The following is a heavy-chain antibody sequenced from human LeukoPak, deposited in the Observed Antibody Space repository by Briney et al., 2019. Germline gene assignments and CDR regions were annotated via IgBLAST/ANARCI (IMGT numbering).Heavy chain of an antibody. J-gene: IGHJ4*02. CDR2: INDSGSS. D-gene: IGHD3-22*01. CDR1: GGSFSGYY. CDR3: ARASKGTYYDSGGYYGY. Sequence: SETLPLTCAVYGGSFSGYYWSWIRQAPGKGLEWIGEINDSGSSNYKASLRSRVTISVDTSKSQFFLKLSSVTASDTAVYYCARASKGTYYDSGGYYGYWGQGTLVTVSS. V-gene: IGHV4-34*01.